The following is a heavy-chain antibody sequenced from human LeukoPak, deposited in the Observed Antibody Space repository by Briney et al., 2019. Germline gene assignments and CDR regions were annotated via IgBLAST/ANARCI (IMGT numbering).Heavy chain of an antibody. Sequence: GGSLRLSCAASGFTFSSYWMRWVRQAPGKGLEWVSRINTDGSSTSYADSVKGRFTISRDNAKNTLYLQMNSLRAEDTAVYYCASDGYNADAFDIWGQGTMVTVSS. V-gene: IGHV3-74*01. J-gene: IGHJ3*02. CDR3: ASDGYNADAFDI. CDR1: GFTFSSYW. CDR2: INTDGSST. D-gene: IGHD5-24*01.